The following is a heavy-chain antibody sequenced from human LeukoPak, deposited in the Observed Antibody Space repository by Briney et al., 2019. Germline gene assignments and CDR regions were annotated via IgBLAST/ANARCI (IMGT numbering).Heavy chain of an antibody. CDR3: ARDRSSGWYMRGLDY. CDR1: GFTFSSYG. V-gene: IGHV3-30*19. Sequence: PGGSLRLSCAASGFTFSSYGMHWVRQAPGKGLEWVAVISYDGSNKYYADSVKGRFTISRDNSKNTLYLQMNSLRAEDTAVYYCARDRSSGWYMRGLDYWGQGTLVTVSS. D-gene: IGHD6-19*01. J-gene: IGHJ4*02. CDR2: ISYDGSNK.